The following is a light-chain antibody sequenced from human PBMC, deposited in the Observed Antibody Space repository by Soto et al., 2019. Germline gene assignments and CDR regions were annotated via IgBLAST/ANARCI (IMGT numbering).Light chain of an antibody. CDR1: QSVSSY. CDR3: QRGRNWPPAP. J-gene: IGKJ3*01. Sequence: EIVLTQSPATLSLSPGERATLSCRASQSVSSYLAWYQQKPGQAPRLLIYDASNRATGIPARFSGSGSGTVFTLTISSLEPDVFEFDYCQRGRNWPPAPFAPGTKVDIK. V-gene: IGKV3-11*01. CDR2: DAS.